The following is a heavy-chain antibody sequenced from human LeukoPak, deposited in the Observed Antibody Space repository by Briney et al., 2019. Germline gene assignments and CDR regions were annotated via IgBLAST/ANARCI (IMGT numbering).Heavy chain of an antibody. V-gene: IGHV3-23*01. Sequence: PGGSLRLSCAASGFTFSSYAMSWVRQAPGKGLEWVSAVSGSGGSTYYADSVKGRFTISRDNSKNTLYLQMNSLRAEDTAVYYCGRGTRKKVVPGFDYWGQGTPVTVSS. CDR1: GFTFSSYA. J-gene: IGHJ4*02. CDR3: GRGTRKKVVPGFDY. D-gene: IGHD2-2*01. CDR2: VSGSGGST.